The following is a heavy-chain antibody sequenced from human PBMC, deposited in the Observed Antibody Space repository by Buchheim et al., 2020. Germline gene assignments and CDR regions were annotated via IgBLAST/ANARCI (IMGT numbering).Heavy chain of an antibody. V-gene: IGHV4-34*01. Sequence: QVQLQQWGAGLLKPSETLSLTCAVYGGSFSGYYWSWIRQPPGKGLEWIGEINHSGSTNYNPSLKSRVTISVDTSKNQFSLKLSSVTAADTAVYYCARGGRCHRRAAWFDPWGQGTL. CDR2: INHSGST. CDR1: GGSFSGYY. CDR3: ARGGRCHRRAAWFDP. J-gene: IGHJ5*02. D-gene: IGHD6-25*01.